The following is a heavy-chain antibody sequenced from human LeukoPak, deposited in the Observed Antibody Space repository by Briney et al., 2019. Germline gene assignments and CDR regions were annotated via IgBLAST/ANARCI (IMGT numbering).Heavy chain of an antibody. Sequence: PGGSLRLSCGASGFSFSDYWMTWVRQAPGKGLERVANINQDGSEEYYVASVRGRFTISRDNAKSSLYLQMTSLRAEDTAVYYCARDGSKSCSGGSCYLNWFDPWGQGTLVTVSS. CDR2: INQDGSEE. J-gene: IGHJ5*02. CDR1: GFSFSDYW. D-gene: IGHD2-15*01. V-gene: IGHV3-7*01. CDR3: ARDGSKSCSGGSCYLNWFDP.